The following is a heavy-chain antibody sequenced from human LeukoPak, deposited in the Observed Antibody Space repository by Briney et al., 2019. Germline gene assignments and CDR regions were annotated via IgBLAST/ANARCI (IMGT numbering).Heavy chain of an antibody. V-gene: IGHV3-30-3*01. CDR1: GFTFSSYT. J-gene: IGHJ4*02. D-gene: IGHD6-19*01. CDR2: ISSDGSNK. Sequence: GGSLRLSCAASGFTFSSYTIHWVRQAPGKGLEWVAVISSDGSNKYYADSVKGRFTISRDDSKNTLYLQVNSLRAEDTAVYYCARDGSSGWPAVTAFDYWGQGTRVTVSS. CDR3: ARDGSSGWPAVTAFDY.